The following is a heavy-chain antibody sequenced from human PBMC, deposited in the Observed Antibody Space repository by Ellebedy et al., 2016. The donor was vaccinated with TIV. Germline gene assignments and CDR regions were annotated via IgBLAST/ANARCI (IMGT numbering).Heavy chain of an antibody. CDR2: IFYSETT. Sequence: GSLRLSCAVYGGSFSGYYWSWVRQPPGKGLEWIGHIFYSETTNYNPSLKSRVTISSDTSTNQFSLKLTSVTAADTAVYYCARGGIGVGADSWGQGTLVTVSS. D-gene: IGHD1-26*01. CDR1: GGSFSGYY. CDR3: ARGGIGVGADS. J-gene: IGHJ4*02. V-gene: IGHV4-34*01.